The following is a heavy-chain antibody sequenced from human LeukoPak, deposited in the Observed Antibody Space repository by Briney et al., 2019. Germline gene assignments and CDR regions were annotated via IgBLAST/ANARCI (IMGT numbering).Heavy chain of an antibody. Sequence: SETLSLTCAVYGGSFSGYYWSWIRQPPGKGLEWIGEINHSGSTNHNPSLKSRVTISVDTSKNQFSLKLSSVTAADTAVYYCARYGGRNAADVVPAALLYDYWGQGTLVTVSS. D-gene: IGHD2-2*01. CDR1: GGSFSGYY. CDR3: ARYGGRNAADVVPAALLYDY. V-gene: IGHV4-34*01. CDR2: INHSGST. J-gene: IGHJ4*02.